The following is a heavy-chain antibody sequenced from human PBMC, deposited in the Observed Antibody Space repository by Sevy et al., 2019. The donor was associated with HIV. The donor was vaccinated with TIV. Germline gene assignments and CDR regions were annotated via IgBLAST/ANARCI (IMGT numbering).Heavy chain of an antibody. CDR2: IYYSGNT. CDR3: ASDASEEGFGYGPFDF. Sequence: SETLSLTCIVSSCSVSSGNNYWSWIRQPPGKGLEWIGYIYYSGNTKYNPSLKSRFIITIDTSKYQFSLTLTSVTAADTAWDYCASDASEEGFGYGPFDFWGQGILVTVSS. D-gene: IGHD5-18*01. V-gene: IGHV4-61*01. J-gene: IGHJ5*01. CDR1: SCSVSSGNNY.